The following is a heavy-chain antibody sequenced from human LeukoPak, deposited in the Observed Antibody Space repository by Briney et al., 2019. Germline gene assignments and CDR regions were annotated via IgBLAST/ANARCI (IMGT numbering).Heavy chain of an antibody. V-gene: IGHV3-11*05. CDR2: ISSGSTYT. Sequence: GGSLRLSCAASGFTFSNYEFNWVRQAPGKRLEWVSYISSGSTYTNYADSVEGRFTISRDNAKNSLYLQMNSLRAEDTAVYYCARGDYGGDCFDYWGQGTLVTVSS. D-gene: IGHD4-23*01. CDR1: GFTFSNYE. J-gene: IGHJ4*02. CDR3: ARGDYGGDCFDY.